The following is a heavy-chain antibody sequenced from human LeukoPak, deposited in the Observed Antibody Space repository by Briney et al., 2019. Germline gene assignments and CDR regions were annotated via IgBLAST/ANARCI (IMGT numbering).Heavy chain of an antibody. J-gene: IGHJ4*02. CDR3: ARFGPPNCSGGSCLFDY. Sequence: SETLSLTCTVSGVSVSASFYYWGWIRQSPEKGLEWIEYIYYSGTTYYNPSLRSRVTISVDTSKNQFSLRLSSVTAADTAVYYCARFGPPNCSGGSCLFDYWGQGTLVTVSS. D-gene: IGHD2-15*01. CDR2: IYYSGTT. CDR1: GVSVSASFYY. V-gene: IGHV4-31*03.